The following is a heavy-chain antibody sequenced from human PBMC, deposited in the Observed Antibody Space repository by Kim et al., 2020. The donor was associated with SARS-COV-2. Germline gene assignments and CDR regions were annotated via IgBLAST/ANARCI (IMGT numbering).Heavy chain of an antibody. D-gene: IGHD3-22*01. Sequence: GGSLRLSCAASGFTFRDFCMHWVRQAPGKGLEWVTFISYDGRNKYYTDSVKGRFAISRDDSKNSLYLQMNSLRIEDTAVYYCAIEQRHGCIYYPFAYW. CDR2: ISYDGRNK. J-gene: IGHJ4*01. CDR3: AIEQRHGCIYYPFAY. CDR1: GFTFRDFC. V-gene: IGHV3-30*03.